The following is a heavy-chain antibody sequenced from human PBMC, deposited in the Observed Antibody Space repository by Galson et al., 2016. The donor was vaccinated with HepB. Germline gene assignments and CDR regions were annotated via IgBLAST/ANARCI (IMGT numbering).Heavy chain of an antibody. J-gene: IGHJ6*03. CDR2: ISGNGYST. CDR3: ARGDNPDYGDYASAYYYMDV. Sequence: SLRLSCAASGFTFSSYAMSWIRQAPGKGLEWVSAISGNGYSTYYADSVKGRFAISRDNAKNSLYLQMNSLRAADTAVYYWARGDNPDYGDYASAYYYMDVWGKGTTVTVSS. D-gene: IGHD4-17*01. V-gene: IGHV3-23*01. CDR1: GFTFSSYA.